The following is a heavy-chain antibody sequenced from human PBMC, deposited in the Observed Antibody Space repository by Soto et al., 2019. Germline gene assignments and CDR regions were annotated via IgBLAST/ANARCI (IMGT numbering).Heavy chain of an antibody. Sequence: SETLSLTCTVSGGSISSYYWSWIRQPAGKGLEWIGRIYTSGSTNYNPSLKSRVTMSVDTSKNQFSLKLSSVTAADTAVYYCARDWSSSFSPEYYYYGMDVWGQGTTVTVSS. CDR3: ARDWSSSFSPEYYYYGMDV. CDR2: IYTSGST. CDR1: GGSISSYY. J-gene: IGHJ6*02. V-gene: IGHV4-4*07. D-gene: IGHD6-13*01.